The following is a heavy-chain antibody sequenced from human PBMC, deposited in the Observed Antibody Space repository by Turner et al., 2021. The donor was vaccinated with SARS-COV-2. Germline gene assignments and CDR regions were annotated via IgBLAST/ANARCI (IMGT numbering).Heavy chain of an antibody. D-gene: IGHD6-13*01. V-gene: IGHV3-53*04. CDR2: VYSGGNT. CDR1: GFTVSNNY. J-gene: IGHJ4*02. CDR3: AASPAAGY. Sequence: EVQLVESGGGLVQPGGSRRLSCAASGFTVSNNYMSWVRQAPGKGLEWVSVVYSGGNTFYADSVKGRFTISRHKSKNTLYLQMNSLRTEDTAIYYCAASPAAGYWGQGTLVTVSS.